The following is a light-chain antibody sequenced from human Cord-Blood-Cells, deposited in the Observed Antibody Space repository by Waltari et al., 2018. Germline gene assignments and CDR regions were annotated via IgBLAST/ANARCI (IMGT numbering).Light chain of an antibody. CDR3: SSYAGSNNTKV. Sequence: QSALTQPPSASGSPGQSVIISCTGTSSDVGGYNYVSWYQQHPGKAPKLMIYEVSKRPSGVPDRFSGSKSGNTASLTVSGLQAEDEADYYCSSYAGSNNTKVFGGGTKLTVL. CDR2: EVS. V-gene: IGLV2-8*01. J-gene: IGLJ2*01. CDR1: SSDVGGYNY.